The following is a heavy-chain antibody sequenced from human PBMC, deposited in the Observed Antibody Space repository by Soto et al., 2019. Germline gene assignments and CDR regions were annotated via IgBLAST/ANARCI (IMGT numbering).Heavy chain of an antibody. CDR2: ISGSGGST. Sequence: GGSLRLSCAASGFTFSSYAMSWVRQAPGKGLEWVSAISGSGGSTYYADSVKGRFTISRDNSKNTLYLQMNSLRAEDTAVYYCAKEGYGDYVALYYYMDVWGKGTTVTVSS. CDR3: AKEGYGDYVALYYYMDV. CDR1: GFTFSSYA. V-gene: IGHV3-23*01. D-gene: IGHD4-17*01. J-gene: IGHJ6*03.